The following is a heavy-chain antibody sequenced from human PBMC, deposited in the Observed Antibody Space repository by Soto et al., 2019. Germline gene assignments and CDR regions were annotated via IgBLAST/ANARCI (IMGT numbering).Heavy chain of an antibody. D-gene: IGHD2-15*01. V-gene: IGHV3-23*01. CDR3: AKILSDIVVVVAVYYYYYGMDV. CDR2: ISGSGGST. Sequence: SGGSLRLSCTASGFTFSSYAMSWVRQAPGKGLEWVSAISGSGGSTYYADSVKGRFTISRDNSKNTLYLQMNSLRAEDTAVYYCAKILSDIVVVVAVYYYYYGMDVWGQGTTVTVSS. J-gene: IGHJ6*02. CDR1: GFTFSSYA.